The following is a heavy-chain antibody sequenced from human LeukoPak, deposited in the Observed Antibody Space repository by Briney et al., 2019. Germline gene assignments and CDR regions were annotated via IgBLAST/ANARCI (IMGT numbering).Heavy chain of an antibody. CDR2: IWYDGSNK. CDR1: GFTFSSYG. CDR3: ARRFGDDAFDI. J-gene: IGHJ3*02. Sequence: GGSLRLSCAASGFTFSSYGMHWVRQAPGKGLEWVAVIWYDGSNKYYTDSVKGRFTISRDNSKNTLNLQMNSLRAEDTAVYYCARRFGDDAFDIWGQGTAVTVSS. V-gene: IGHV3-33*01. D-gene: IGHD3-10*01.